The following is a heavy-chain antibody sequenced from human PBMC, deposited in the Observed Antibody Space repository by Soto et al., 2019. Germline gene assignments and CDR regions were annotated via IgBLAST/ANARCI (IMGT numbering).Heavy chain of an antibody. CDR3: VHRRRDSGPNGDY. V-gene: IGHV2-5*01. J-gene: IGHJ4*02. Sequence: QITLKESGPTLVEPTQTLTLTCTFSGFSLSTNGMGVGWIRQPPGKALEWLSLIYWHNDKRYSPSLKNRLTVTKDDSKNQVVLTMTDMDPVDTATYYCVHRRRDSGPNGDYWGPEILVTVSS. CDR2: IYWHNDK. CDR1: GFSLSTNGMG. D-gene: IGHD3-10*01.